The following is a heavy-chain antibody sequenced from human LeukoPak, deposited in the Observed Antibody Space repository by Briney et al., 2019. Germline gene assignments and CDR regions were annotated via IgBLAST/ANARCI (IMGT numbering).Heavy chain of an antibody. CDR2: VTWNSGNI. CDR3: AKDTSDSSGWYGFDY. J-gene: IGHJ4*02. D-gene: IGHD6-19*01. CDR1: GFTFDDNA. Sequence: GGSLRLSCAASGFTFDDNAMHWVRQAPGTGLEWVSGVTWNSGNIGYADSVKGRFTISRDNAKNSLYLQMNSLRAEDTALYYCAKDTSDSSGWYGFDYWGQGTLVTVSS. V-gene: IGHV3-9*01.